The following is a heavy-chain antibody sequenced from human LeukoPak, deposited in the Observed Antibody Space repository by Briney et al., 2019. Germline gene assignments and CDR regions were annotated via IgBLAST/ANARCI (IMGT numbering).Heavy chain of an antibody. CDR3: AREIFGSGSYPDY. Sequence: GGSLRLSCAASGFTFSSYEMNWVRQAPGKGLEWVSYISNSGTFIYYADSVKGRFTISRDNSKNTVYLQMNSLGGEDTAVYYCAREIFGSGSYPDYWDQGTLVTVSS. J-gene: IGHJ4*02. D-gene: IGHD3-10*01. V-gene: IGHV3-48*03. CDR1: GFTFSSYE. CDR2: ISNSGTFI.